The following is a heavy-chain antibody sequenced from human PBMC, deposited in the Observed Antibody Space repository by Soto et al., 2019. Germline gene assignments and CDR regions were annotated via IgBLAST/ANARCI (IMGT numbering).Heavy chain of an antibody. V-gene: IGHV3-30-3*01. CDR1: GFTFSSYA. J-gene: IGHJ4*02. Sequence: QVQLVESGGGVVQPGRSLRLSCAASGFTFSSYAMHWVRQAPGKGLEWVAVISYDGSNKYYADSVKGRFTISRDNSKNTLYLQMNSLRAEDTAVYYCARDHGAGRGWYGPQGKYFDYWGQGTLVTFAS. CDR2: ISYDGSNK. D-gene: IGHD6-19*01. CDR3: ARDHGAGRGWYGPQGKYFDY.